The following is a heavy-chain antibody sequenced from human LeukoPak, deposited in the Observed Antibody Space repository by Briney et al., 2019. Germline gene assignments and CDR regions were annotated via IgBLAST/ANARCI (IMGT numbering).Heavy chain of an antibody. J-gene: IGHJ4*02. CDR2: IYHSGST. CDR3: ARSTQDSSTSFDF. CDR1: GGSISSYY. Sequence: SETLSLTCTVSGGSISSYYWSWIRQPPGKGLEYIGYIYHSGSTNYNPSLKSRVTMSVDKSKKQCSLRLRSVTAADTAMYFCARSTQDSSTSFDFWGQGTLVTVSS. D-gene: IGHD6-19*01. V-gene: IGHV4-59*01.